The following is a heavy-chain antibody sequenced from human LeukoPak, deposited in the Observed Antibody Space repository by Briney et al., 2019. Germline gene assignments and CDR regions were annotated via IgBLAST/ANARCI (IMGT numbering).Heavy chain of an antibody. D-gene: IGHD6-19*01. CDR1: GFPLRTNY. V-gene: IGHV3-53*01. CDR2: IYSGGST. CDR3: TRGHRYSTGWYYFDY. Sequence: PGGSLRLSCAASGFPLRTNYMSWVRQAPGKGLELVSVIYSGGSTYYADSVKGRFTISRDNSKNTLYLQMNSLRAEDTAMYYCTRGHRYSTGWYYFDYWGQGTLVTVSS. J-gene: IGHJ4*02.